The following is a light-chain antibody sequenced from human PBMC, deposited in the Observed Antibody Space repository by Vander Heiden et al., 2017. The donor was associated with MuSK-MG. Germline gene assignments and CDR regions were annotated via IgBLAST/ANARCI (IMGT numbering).Light chain of an antibody. Sequence: SYVLTQLPSMSVAPGQTARITCGGNNIGSKSVHWYQQKPGQAPVLVVYDDSDRPSGIPERFSGSNSGNTATLTISRVEAGEEADCYCQVWDSSSDHPVFGGGTKLTVL. CDR1: NIGSKS. V-gene: IGLV3-21*02. CDR2: DDS. J-gene: IGLJ3*02. CDR3: QVWDSSSDHPV.